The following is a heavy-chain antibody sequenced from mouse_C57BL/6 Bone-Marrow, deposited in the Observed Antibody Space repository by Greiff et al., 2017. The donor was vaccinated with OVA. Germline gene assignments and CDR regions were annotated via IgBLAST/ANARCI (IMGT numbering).Heavy chain of an antibody. CDR1: GFTFNTYA. Sequence: EVKLMESGGGLVQPKGSLKLSCAASGFTFNTYAMHWVRQAPGTGLEWVARIRSKSSNSATYYADSVKDRFTISRDDSQSMLYLQMNNLKTEDTAMYYCVRDGYYPAWFAYWGQGTLVTVSA. CDR2: IRSKSSNSAT. J-gene: IGHJ3*01. CDR3: VRDGYYPAWFAY. V-gene: IGHV10-3*01. D-gene: IGHD2-3*01.